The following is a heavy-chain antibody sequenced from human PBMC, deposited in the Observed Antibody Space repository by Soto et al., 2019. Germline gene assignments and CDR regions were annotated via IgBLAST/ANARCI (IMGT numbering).Heavy chain of an antibody. V-gene: IGHV4-59*01. Sequence: SETLSLTCTVSGGSISSYYWSWIRQPPGKGLEWIGYIYYSGSTNYNPSLKSRVTISVDTSKNQFSLKLSSVTAADTAVYYCAREGYSSGYYYYYGRDVWGQGTTVTVSS. CDR2: IYYSGST. D-gene: IGHD3-22*01. CDR3: AREGYSSGYYYYYGRDV. CDR1: GGSISSYY. J-gene: IGHJ6*02.